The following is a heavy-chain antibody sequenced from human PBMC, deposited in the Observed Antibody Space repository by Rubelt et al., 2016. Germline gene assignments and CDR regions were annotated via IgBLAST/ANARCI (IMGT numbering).Heavy chain of an antibody. J-gene: IGHJ4*02. CDR2: YDGSNK. CDR3: AREEGIRYYYDSSGYYSYFDY. Sequence: YDGSNKYYADSVKGRFTISRDNSKNTLYLQMGSLRAEDTAVYYCAREEGIRYYYDSSGYYSYFDYWGQGTLVTVSS. D-gene: IGHD3-22*01. V-gene: IGHV3-30*14.